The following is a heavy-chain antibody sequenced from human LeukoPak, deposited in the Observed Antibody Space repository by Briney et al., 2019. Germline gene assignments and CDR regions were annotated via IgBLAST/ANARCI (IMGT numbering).Heavy chain of an antibody. CDR1: GGSISSSSYY. D-gene: IGHD3/OR15-3a*01. CDR2: TYYSGST. CDR3: ARQEDWTAWH. V-gene: IGHV4-39*01. Sequence: SETLSLTCTVSGGSISSSSYYWGWIRQPPGKGLEWIGSTYYSGSTYYNPSLKSRVTISVDTSKNQFSLKLSSVTAADTAVYYCARQEDWTAWHWGQGTLVTVSS. J-gene: IGHJ4*02.